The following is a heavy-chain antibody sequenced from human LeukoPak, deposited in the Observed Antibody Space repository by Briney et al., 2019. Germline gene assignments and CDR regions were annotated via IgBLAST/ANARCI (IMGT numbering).Heavy chain of an antibody. CDR2: SYSGGST. CDR1: GFTVSSNY. CDR3: ASIGSYTGVYFDY. Sequence: AGSLTLSCAASGFTVSSNYMSWVRQAAGKGLEWVSVSYSGGSTYYADSVKGRVTMSRHNSTNTLYLQMNSLRAEDTAVYYCASIGSYTGVYFDYWGQGTLVTVSS. J-gene: IGHJ4*02. V-gene: IGHV3-53*04. D-gene: IGHD1-26*01.